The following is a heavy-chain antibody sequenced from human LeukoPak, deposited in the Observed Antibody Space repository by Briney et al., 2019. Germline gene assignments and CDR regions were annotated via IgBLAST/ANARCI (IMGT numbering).Heavy chain of an antibody. CDR2: ISGSGGST. CDR1: GFTFSSYA. J-gene: IGHJ3*02. V-gene: IGHV3-23*01. CDR3: ASAYYYDSSGPPAFDI. Sequence: GGSLRLSCAASGFTFSSYAMSWVRQAPGKGLEWVSTISGSGGSTYYADSVKGRFTISRDNSKNTLYLQMNSLRAEDTAVYYCASAYYYDSSGPPAFDIWGQGTMVTVSS. D-gene: IGHD3-22*01.